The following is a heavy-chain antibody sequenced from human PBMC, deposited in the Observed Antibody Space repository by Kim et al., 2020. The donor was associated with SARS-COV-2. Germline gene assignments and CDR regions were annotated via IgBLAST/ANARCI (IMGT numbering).Heavy chain of an antibody. CDR3: AKDLAGDYGNSHYYYYGMDV. V-gene: IGHV3-23*03. Sequence: GGSLRLSCAASGFTFSSYAMSWVRQAPGKGLEWVSVIYSGGSSTYYADSVKGRFTISRDNSKNTLYLQMNSLRAEDTAVYYCAKDLAGDYGNSHYYYYGMDVWGQGTTVTVSS. CDR2: IYSGGSST. CDR1: GFTFSSYA. J-gene: IGHJ6*02. D-gene: IGHD4-17*01.